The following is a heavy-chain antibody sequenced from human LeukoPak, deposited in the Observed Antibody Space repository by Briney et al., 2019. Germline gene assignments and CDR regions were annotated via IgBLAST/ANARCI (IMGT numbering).Heavy chain of an antibody. CDR1: GGTFSSYA. CDR3: ARGSWFGEFPFDY. V-gene: IGHV1-69*01. Sequence: SVKVSCKASGGTFSSYAISWVRQAPGQGLEWKGGIIPIFGTANYAQKFQGRVTITADESTSTAYMELSSLRSEDTAVYYCARGSWFGEFPFDYWGQGTLVTVSS. CDR2: IIPIFGTA. D-gene: IGHD3-10*01. J-gene: IGHJ4*02.